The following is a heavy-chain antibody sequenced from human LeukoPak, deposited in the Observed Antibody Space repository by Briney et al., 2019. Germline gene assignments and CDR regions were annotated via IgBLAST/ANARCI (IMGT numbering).Heavy chain of an antibody. CDR2: ISAYNGNT. Sequence: ASVKVSFKAPGYTFTRYGISGVRQAPGQGLEWMGWISAYNGNTNYAHKLQGRVTMTTDASTSTAYMELRSLRSDDTAVYYCARDIVVVAATSPFDYWGQGTLVTVSS. CDR3: ARDIVVVAATSPFDY. V-gene: IGHV1-18*01. CDR1: GYTFTRYG. J-gene: IGHJ4*02. D-gene: IGHD2-15*01.